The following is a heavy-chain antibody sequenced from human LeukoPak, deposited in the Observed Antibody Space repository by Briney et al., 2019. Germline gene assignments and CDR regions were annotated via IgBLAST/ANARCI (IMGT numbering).Heavy chain of an antibody. V-gene: IGHV4-59*01. D-gene: IGHD5-18*01. CDR1: GGSISSYY. CDR3: ARDSFGGYSYGPYYYYYGMDV. Sequence: SETLSLTCTVSGGSISSYYWSWIRQPPGKGREWIGYIYYSGSPNYNPSLKSRVTISVDTSKSQFSLKLSSATAADTAVYYCARDSFGGYSYGPYYYYYGMDVWGQGTTVTVSS. CDR2: IYYSGSP. J-gene: IGHJ6*02.